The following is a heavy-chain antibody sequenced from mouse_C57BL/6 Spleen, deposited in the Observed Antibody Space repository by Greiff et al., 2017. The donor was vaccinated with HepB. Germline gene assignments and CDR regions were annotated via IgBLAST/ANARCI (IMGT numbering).Heavy chain of an antibody. V-gene: IGHV5-9-1*02. CDR1: GFTFSSYA. CDR2: ISSGGDYI. CDR3: TRDGELGRFFDY. D-gene: IGHD4-1*01. J-gene: IGHJ2*01. Sequence: DVQLVESGEGLVKPGGSLKLSCAASGFTFSSYAMSWVRQTPEKRLEWVAYISSGGDYIYYADTVKGRFTISRDNARNTLYLQMSSLKSEDTAMYYCTRDGELGRFFDYWGQGTTLTVSS.